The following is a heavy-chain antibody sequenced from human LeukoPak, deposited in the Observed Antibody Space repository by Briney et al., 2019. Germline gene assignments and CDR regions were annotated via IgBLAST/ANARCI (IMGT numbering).Heavy chain of an antibody. CDR3: AKGRFIKRPRNDAFDI. V-gene: IGHV3-23*01. D-gene: IGHD3-10*01. CDR1: GFTFSSYA. Sequence: PGGSLRLTCAAYGFTFSSYAMSWVRQAQGKGLEWVSANSDSGGSTYYADSVKGRLTISKDNSKNTLYLQMNSLRAQDAAVYYCAKGRFIKRPRNDAFDIWGQGTMVTVSS. J-gene: IGHJ3*02. CDR2: NSDSGGST.